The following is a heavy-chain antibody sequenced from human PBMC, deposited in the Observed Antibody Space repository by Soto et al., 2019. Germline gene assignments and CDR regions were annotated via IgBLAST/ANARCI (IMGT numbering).Heavy chain of an antibody. CDR3: AREPLT. J-gene: IGHJ4*02. CDR1: GGSISSGGYY. Sequence: QVQLQESGPGLVKPSQTLSLTCTVSGGSISSGGYYWSWIRQHPGKDLEWIGYIYYSGSTYYNPSNKSLVPNSVDTSKTHCALIRSSVSAEDTAVYCCAREPLTWGQGNLVTVAS. V-gene: IGHV4-31*01. CDR2: IYYSGST.